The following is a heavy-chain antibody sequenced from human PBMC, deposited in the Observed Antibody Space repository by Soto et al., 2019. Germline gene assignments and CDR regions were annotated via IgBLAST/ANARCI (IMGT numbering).Heavy chain of an antibody. J-gene: IGHJ4*02. CDR1: GYTFTSYG. Sequence: QVQLVQSGAEVKKPGASVKVSCKASGYTFTSYGISWVRQAPGQGLEWMGWISAYNGNTNYAQKLQGRVTMTTDTSASTADMELRSLRADDTAVYYCASVTFLAGSAVFDYWGQGTLVTVSS. D-gene: IGHD6-19*01. CDR3: ASVTFLAGSAVFDY. CDR2: ISAYNGNT. V-gene: IGHV1-18*01.